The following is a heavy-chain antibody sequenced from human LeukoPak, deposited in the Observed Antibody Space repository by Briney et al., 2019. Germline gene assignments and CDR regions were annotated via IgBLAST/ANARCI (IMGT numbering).Heavy chain of an antibody. CDR3: ARRPIGYCTNGVCFHNDY. J-gene: IGHJ4*02. V-gene: IGHV4-38-2*02. Sequence: SETLSLTCTVSGGSISGYYWSWIRQPPGKGLEWIGSIYHSGSTYYNPSLKSRVTISVDTSKNQFSLKLSSVTAADTAVYYCARRPIGYCTNGVCFHNDYWGQGTLVTVSS. D-gene: IGHD2-8*01. CDR1: GGSISGYY. CDR2: IYHSGST.